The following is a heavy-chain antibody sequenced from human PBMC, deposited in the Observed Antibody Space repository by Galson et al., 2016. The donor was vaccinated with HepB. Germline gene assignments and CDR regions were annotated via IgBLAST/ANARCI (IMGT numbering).Heavy chain of an antibody. J-gene: IGHJ4*02. CDR3: ARVPFGSGSHYMSY. CDR2: INAGDGNT. V-gene: IGHV1-3*01. D-gene: IGHD3-10*01. Sequence: SVKVSCKASGYTFISYAIHWVRQAPGQRLEWMGWINAGDGNTKYSQKFQGRVTITRDTSASAAYMDLSSLRSEDTAVYYCARVPFGSGSHYMSYWGQGTLVTVSS. CDR1: GYTFISYA.